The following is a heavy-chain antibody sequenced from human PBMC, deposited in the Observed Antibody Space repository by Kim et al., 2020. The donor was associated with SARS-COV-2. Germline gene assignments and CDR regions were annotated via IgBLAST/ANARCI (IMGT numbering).Heavy chain of an antibody. J-gene: IGHJ6*02. CDR3: ARDPLLESYYYYGMDV. V-gene: IGHV1-2*06. CDR1: GYTFTGYY. CDR2: INPNSGGT. Sequence: ASVKVSCKASGYTFTGYYMHWVRQAPGQGLEWMGRINPNSGGTNYAQKFQGRVTMTRDTSISTAYMELSRLRSDDKAVYYCARDPLLESYYYYGMDVWGQGTTVTVSS.